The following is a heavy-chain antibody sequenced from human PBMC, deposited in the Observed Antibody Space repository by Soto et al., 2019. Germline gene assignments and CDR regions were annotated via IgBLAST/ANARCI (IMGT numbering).Heavy chain of an antibody. CDR3: ARTFQCIGNGCSFVGFDH. J-gene: IGHJ4*02. CDR1: GDSVSNPTYY. D-gene: IGHD2-15*01. Sequence: PSETLSLTCTVSGDSVSNPTYYWSWIRQPPGKALEWVGYIYYTGSTNYNPSLKSRLTLSIDTSKNQFSLRLSSVTAADTAVYYCARTFQCIGNGCSFVGFDHWGQGTPVTVSS. CDR2: IYYTGST. V-gene: IGHV4-61*01.